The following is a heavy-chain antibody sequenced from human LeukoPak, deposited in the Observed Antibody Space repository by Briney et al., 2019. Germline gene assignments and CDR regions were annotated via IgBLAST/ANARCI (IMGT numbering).Heavy chain of an antibody. CDR2: IRSKAYGGTT. D-gene: IGHD1-14*01. CDR3: TRDPPGPPDYYYYYYMDV. J-gene: IGHJ6*03. V-gene: IGHV3-49*04. Sequence: GGSLRLSCTASGFTFGDYAMSWVRQAPGKGLEWGGFIRSKAYGGTTEYAASVKGRFTISRDDSKSIAYLQMNSLKTEDTAVYYCTRDPPGPPDYYYYYYMDVWGKGTTVTVSS. CDR1: GFTFGDYA.